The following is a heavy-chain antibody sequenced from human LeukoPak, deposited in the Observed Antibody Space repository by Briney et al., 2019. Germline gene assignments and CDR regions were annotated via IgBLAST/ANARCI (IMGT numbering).Heavy chain of an antibody. Sequence: PSETLSLTCAVSGYSISSGYYWGWIRRPPGKGLEWIGTIYHSGSTYYNPSLKSRVTISVDTSKNQFSLKLSSVTAADTAVYYCAKGYSGSDAFDIWGQGTMVTVSS. CDR1: GYSISSGYY. CDR3: AKGYSGSDAFDI. D-gene: IGHD2-15*01. CDR2: IYHSGST. V-gene: IGHV4-38-2*01. J-gene: IGHJ3*02.